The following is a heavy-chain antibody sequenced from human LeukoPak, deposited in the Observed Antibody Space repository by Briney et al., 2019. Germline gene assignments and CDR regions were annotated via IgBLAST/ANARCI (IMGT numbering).Heavy chain of an antibody. CDR2: INSDGSST. CDR3: ARKGESGLYY. CDR1: GFTFSSYW. D-gene: IGHD3-16*01. Sequence: GGSLRLSCAASGFTFSSYWIHWVRQAPGKGLVWVSRINSDGSSTNYADSVKGRFTISRDNAKNTLHLQMNSLRAEDTAVYYCARKGESGLYYWGQGTLVTVSS. J-gene: IGHJ4*02. V-gene: IGHV3-74*01.